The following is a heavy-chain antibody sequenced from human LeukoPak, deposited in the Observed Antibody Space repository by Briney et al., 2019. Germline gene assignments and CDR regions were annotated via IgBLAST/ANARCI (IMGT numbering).Heavy chain of an antibody. D-gene: IGHD6-13*01. J-gene: IGHJ6*02. CDR2: IYYSGST. CDR1: GGSISRYY. CDR3: ATQGGYSSSWYAFHYGMDV. Sequence: SETLSLTCTVSGGSISRYYWSWIRQPPGKGLEWIGYIYYSGSTNYNPSLTSRVTISVDTSKNQFSLKLSSVTAADTAVYYCATQGGYSSSWYAFHYGMDVWGQGTTVTVSS. V-gene: IGHV4-59*01.